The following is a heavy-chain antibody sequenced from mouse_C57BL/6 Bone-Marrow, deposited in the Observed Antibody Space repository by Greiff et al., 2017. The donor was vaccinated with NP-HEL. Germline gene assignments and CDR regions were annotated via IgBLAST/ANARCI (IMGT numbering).Heavy chain of an antibody. CDR3: ARIRVYSTPRYFDV. D-gene: IGHD2-5*01. J-gene: IGHJ1*03. V-gene: IGHV8-8*01. CDR2: IWWDDDK. Sequence: QVTLKESGPGILQPSQTLSLTCSFSGFSLSTFGMGVGWIRQPSGKGLEWLAHIWWDDDKYYNPALKSRLTNSNDTSKDQVFLKIANVDTADTATYYCARIRVYSTPRYFDVWGTGTTVTGSS. CDR1: GFSLSTFGMG.